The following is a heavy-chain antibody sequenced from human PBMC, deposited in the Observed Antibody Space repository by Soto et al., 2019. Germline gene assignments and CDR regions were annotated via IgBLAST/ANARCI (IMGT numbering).Heavy chain of an antibody. CDR3: ARLPTGTTDLSWFDP. CDR2: MFHSGYT. J-gene: IGHJ5*02. Sequence: SETLSLTCTVSGGSISSSSYYWGWIRQPPGKGLEWIGSMFHSGYTYYNPSLKSRVAISLDTSKNQFSLKLNSVTAADTAVYYCARLPTGTTDLSWFDPWGQGTLVTVSS. V-gene: IGHV4-39*01. CDR1: GGSISSSSYY. D-gene: IGHD1-7*01.